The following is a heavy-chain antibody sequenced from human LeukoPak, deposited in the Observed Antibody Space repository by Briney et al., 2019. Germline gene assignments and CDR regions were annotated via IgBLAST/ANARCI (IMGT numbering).Heavy chain of an antibody. CDR3: ARGPRAYCGGDCYPFDY. D-gene: IGHD2-21*02. Sequence: ASVKVSCKXSGYTFTSYGISWVRQSPGQGLEWMGWISAYNGNTNYAQKLQGRVTMTTDTSTSTAYMELRSLRSDDTAVYYCARGPRAYCGGDCYPFDYWGQGTLVTVSS. CDR1: GYTFTSYG. CDR2: ISAYNGNT. J-gene: IGHJ4*02. V-gene: IGHV1-18*01.